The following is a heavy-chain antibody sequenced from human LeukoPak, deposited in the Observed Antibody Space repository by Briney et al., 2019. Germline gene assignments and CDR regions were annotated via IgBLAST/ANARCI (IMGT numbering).Heavy chain of an antibody. CDR1: GYTFTGYY. J-gene: IGHJ4*02. D-gene: IGHD3-3*01. Sequence: ASVKVSCKASGYTFTGYYMHWVRQAPGQGLEWMGWINPNSGGTNYAQKFQGRVTMTRDTSISTAYMELSRLRFDDTAVYYCARGVGVLRFLEWLYYFDYWGQGTLVTVSS. CDR2: INPNSGGT. CDR3: ARGVGVLRFLEWLYYFDY. V-gene: IGHV1-2*02.